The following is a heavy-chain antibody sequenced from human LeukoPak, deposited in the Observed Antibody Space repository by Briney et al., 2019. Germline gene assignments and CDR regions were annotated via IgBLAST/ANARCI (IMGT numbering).Heavy chain of an antibody. V-gene: IGHV3-66*02. CDR3: ARDNGDFWSGSQFDY. D-gene: IGHD3-3*01. Sequence: GGSLRLSCAASGFTVSSNYMSWVRQAPGKGLEWVSVIYSGGSTYYADSVKGRFTISRDNSKNTLYLQMNSLRAEDTAVYYCARDNGDFWSGSQFDYWGQGTLVTVSS. J-gene: IGHJ4*02. CDR2: IYSGGST. CDR1: GFTVSSNY.